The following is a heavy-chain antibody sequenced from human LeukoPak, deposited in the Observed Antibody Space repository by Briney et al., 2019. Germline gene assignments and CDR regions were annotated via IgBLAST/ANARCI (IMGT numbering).Heavy chain of an antibody. CDR2: SRNKANGYTT. J-gene: IGHJ3*02. Sequence: GGSLRLSCEASGFTFSDHYIDWVRQAPGKGLEWVGRSRNKANGYTTEYAASVKGRFTISRDDLKNSVYLQMNNLKTEDTAVYYCARSPESGGNVFDIWGQGTMVTVCS. D-gene: IGHD3-16*01. CDR3: ARSPESGGNVFDI. V-gene: IGHV3-72*01. CDR1: GFTFSDHY.